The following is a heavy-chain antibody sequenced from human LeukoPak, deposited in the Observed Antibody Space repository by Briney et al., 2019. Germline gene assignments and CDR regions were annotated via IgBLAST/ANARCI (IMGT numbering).Heavy chain of an antibody. CDR2: ISSDGVST. CDR3: VKKTAFYDH. CDR1: GFTFSRSP. D-gene: IGHD2/OR15-2a*01. Sequence: GGSLRLSCSASGFTFSRSPMHWVRQAPGKGLEYVSAISSDGVSTYYGASVRGRFTISRDNSKNTLYLQMSSLRVEDTALYYCVKKTAFYDHWGPGTLVTVSS. V-gene: IGHV3-64D*06. J-gene: IGHJ4*02.